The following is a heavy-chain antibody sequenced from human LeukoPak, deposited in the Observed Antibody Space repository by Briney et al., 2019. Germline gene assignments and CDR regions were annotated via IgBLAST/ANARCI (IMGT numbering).Heavy chain of an antibody. D-gene: IGHD3-22*01. CDR1: GFTFSSYG. V-gene: IGHV3-30*02. Sequence: GGSLRLSCAASGFTFSSYGMHWVRQAPGKGLEWVAFIRYDGNNKYYADSVKGRFTISRDNSKNTLYLQMNSLRAEDTAVYYCARADYYDSSGYYYGDSEYWGQGTLVTVSS. J-gene: IGHJ4*02. CDR2: IRYDGNNK. CDR3: ARADYYDSSGYYYGDSEY.